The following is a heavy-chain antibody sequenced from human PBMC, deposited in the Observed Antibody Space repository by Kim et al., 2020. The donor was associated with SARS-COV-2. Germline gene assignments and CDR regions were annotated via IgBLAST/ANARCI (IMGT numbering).Heavy chain of an antibody. CDR2: ISSSSSYI. CDR1: GFTFSSYS. D-gene: IGHD3-10*01. J-gene: IGHJ4*02. Sequence: GGSLRLSCAASGFTFSSYSMNWVRQAPGKGLEWVSSISSSSSYIYYADSVKGRFTISRDNAKNSLYLQMNSLRAEDTAVYYCAREPERVWFGELLDWGQGTLVTVSS. CDR3: AREPERVWFGELLD. V-gene: IGHV3-21*01.